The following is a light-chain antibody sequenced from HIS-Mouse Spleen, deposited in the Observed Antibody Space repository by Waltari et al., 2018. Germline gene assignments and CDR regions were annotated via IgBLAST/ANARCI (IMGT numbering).Light chain of an antibody. CDR3: CSYAGSYTWV. CDR1: SSDVGGYNY. CDR2: DVS. V-gene: IGLV2-11*01. Sequence: QSALTQPRSVSGSPGQSVTISCTGTSSDVGGYNYVSWYQQHPGKAPKLMIYDVSKRPSGVPYRFSGSKSGTTASLTISGLQAEDEADYYCCSYAGSYTWVFGGGTKLTVL. J-gene: IGLJ3*02.